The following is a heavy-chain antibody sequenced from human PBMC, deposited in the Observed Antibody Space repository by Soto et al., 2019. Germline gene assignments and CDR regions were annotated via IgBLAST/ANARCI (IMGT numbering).Heavy chain of an antibody. D-gene: IGHD6-13*01. V-gene: IGHV1-46*01. J-gene: IGHJ5*02. Sequence: QVQLVQSGAEVKKPGASVKVSCKASGYTFTSYYMHWVRQAPGQGLEWMGIINPSGGSTSYAQKFQGRVTMTMDTSTSTVYMELSSLRSEDTAVYYCAVNIAAAAWFDPWGQGTLVTVSS. CDR1: GYTFTSYY. CDR2: INPSGGST. CDR3: AVNIAAAAWFDP.